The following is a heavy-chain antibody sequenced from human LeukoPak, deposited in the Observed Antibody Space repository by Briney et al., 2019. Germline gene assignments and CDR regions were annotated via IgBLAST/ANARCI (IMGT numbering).Heavy chain of an antibody. J-gene: IGHJ4*02. Sequence: GGSLRLSCTVSGFTFSGYEMNWVRQAPGKGLEWVSYISGSGSTRSYADSVKGRFTISRDNAKNSLYLQMNSLRAEDTAVYYCARLAVAGNFVFDYWGQGTLVAVSS. V-gene: IGHV3-48*03. CDR3: ARLAVAGNFVFDY. D-gene: IGHD6-19*01. CDR1: GFTFSGYE. CDR2: ISGSGSTR.